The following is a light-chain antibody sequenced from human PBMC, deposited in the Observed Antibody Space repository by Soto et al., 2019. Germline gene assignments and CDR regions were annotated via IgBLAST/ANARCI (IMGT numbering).Light chain of an antibody. J-gene: IGKJ5*01. CDR3: QQYGNLPPLT. CDR2: DAS. V-gene: IGKV1-33*01. CDR1: QDINNY. Sequence: DIQLTQSPSSLSASVGDRVTITCQANQDINNYLNWYQRKPGKAPKLLIYDASNLQTGVPSRLSGSGSGTDFTFTISSLQPEDIATYYCQQYGNLPPLTFGQGTRLEIK.